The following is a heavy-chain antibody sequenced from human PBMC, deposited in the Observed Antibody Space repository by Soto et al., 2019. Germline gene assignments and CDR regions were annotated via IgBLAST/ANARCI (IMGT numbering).Heavy chain of an antibody. J-gene: IGHJ4*02. CDR1: GFTFSSYA. Sequence: PGGSLRLSCAASGFTFSSYAMNWVRQAPGKGLEWISAISGSGGSTYYADSVKGRFTISRDNSKNTLYLQMNSLRAEDTAVYYCAKRADIVVVPAANYYSDYWGQGTLVTVSS. CDR2: ISGSGGST. CDR3: AKRADIVVVPAANYYSDY. V-gene: IGHV3-23*01. D-gene: IGHD2-2*01.